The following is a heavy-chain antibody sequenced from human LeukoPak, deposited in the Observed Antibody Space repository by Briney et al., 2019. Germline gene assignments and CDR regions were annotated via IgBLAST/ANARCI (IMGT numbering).Heavy chain of an antibody. CDR1: GGTFSSYA. CDR2: IIPILGIA. Sequence: SVKVSCKASGGTFSSYAISWVRQAPGQGLEWMGRIIPILGIANYAQKFQGRVTITADKSTSTAYMELSSLRSEDTAVYYCAREGIAAAGPWDNWGQGTLVTVSS. J-gene: IGHJ4*02. D-gene: IGHD6-13*01. CDR3: AREGIAAAGPWDN. V-gene: IGHV1-69*04.